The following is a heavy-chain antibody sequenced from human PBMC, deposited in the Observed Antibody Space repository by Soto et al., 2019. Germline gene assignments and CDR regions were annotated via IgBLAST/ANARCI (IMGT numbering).Heavy chain of an antibody. CDR3: VRSRVFIAVAGMATYYYYYGMDV. D-gene: IGHD6-19*01. J-gene: IGHJ6*02. CDR2: TYYRSKWYN. Sequence: PSQTLSLTCAISGDSVSSDSAACNWIRQSPSRGLEWLGRTYYRSKWYNDYAVSVNGRITINPDASKNHFSLQLNSVTPEDTAVYYCVRSRVFIAVAGMATYYYYYGMDVWGQGTTVTVSS. V-gene: IGHV6-1*01. CDR1: GDSVSSDSAA.